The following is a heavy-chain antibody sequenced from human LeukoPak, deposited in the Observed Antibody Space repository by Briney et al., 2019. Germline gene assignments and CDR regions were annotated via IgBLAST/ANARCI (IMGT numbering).Heavy chain of an antibody. J-gene: IGHJ4*02. V-gene: IGHV3-43D*03. CDR3: AKDGKNYFDY. CDR1: GFTFDDYA. CDR2: ISWDGGST. Sequence: GGSLRLSCAASGFTFDDYAMHWVRQAPGKGLEWVSLISWDGGSTYYADSVKGRFTISRDNSKNSLYLQMNSLRAEDTALSYCAKDGKNYFDYWGQGTLVTVSS.